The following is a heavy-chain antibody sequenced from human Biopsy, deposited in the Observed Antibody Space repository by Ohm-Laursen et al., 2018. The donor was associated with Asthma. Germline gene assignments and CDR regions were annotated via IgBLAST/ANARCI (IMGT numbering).Heavy chain of an antibody. CDR2: IHYSGST. V-gene: IGHV4-59*01. D-gene: IGHD3-22*01. J-gene: IGHJ4*02. Sequence: GTLSFTCTVFGVSISSYYWTWIRQPPGKGLEWIGNIHYSGSTYSNPSLKSRVTISVDTSMNQFSLKLSSVTAADTAVYYCAREVVSSGFYFDSWGQGTLVTVSS. CDR3: AREVVSSGFYFDS. CDR1: GVSISSYY.